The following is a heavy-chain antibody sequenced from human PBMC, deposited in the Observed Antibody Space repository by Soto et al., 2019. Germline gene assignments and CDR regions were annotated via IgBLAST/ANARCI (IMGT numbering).Heavy chain of an antibody. CDR1: GFSFSSYA. CDR3: ARDINDFWSGYLY. CDR2: LWYDGSNQ. Sequence: QVQLVESGGGVVQPGTSLRLSCAASGFSFSSYAMHWVRQAPGKGLEWVAALWYDGSNQNYAESVKGRFNISRDNSKRTVYLQMNSLKAEDTAVYYCARDINDFWSGYLYWGQGTLVTVSS. J-gene: IGHJ4*02. V-gene: IGHV3-33*01. D-gene: IGHD3-3*01.